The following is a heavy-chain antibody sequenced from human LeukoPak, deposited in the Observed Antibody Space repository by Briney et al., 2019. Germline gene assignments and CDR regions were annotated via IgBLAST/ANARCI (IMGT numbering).Heavy chain of an antibody. CDR1: GFTFATYA. Sequence: PGRSLRLSCAASGFTFATYAMSWVRQAPGKGLEWVSSISGSGGTTYYADSVKGRFAISRDNSKNTLYLQMNSLRAEDTAVYYCVKEPLVLEWKKDDSLSYDGMDIWGQGTTVTVSS. CDR2: ISGSGGTT. D-gene: IGHD3-3*01. J-gene: IGHJ6*02. V-gene: IGHV3-23*01. CDR3: VKEPLVLEWKKDDSLSYDGMDI.